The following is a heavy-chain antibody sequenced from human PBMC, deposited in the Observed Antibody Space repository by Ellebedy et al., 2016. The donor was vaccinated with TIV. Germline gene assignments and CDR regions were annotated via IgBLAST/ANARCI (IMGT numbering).Heavy chain of an antibody. CDR1: GGSISSGGYS. J-gene: IGHJ6*02. CDR2: IYHSGST. V-gene: IGHV4-30-2*01. Sequence: SETLSLTXTVSGGSISSGGYSWSWIRQPPGKGLEWIGYIYHSGSTYYNPSLKSRVTISVDRSKNQFSLKLSSVTAADTAVYYCARVSHIWFGELFADYYYYYGMDVWGQGTTVTVSS. CDR3: ARVSHIWFGELFADYYYYYGMDV. D-gene: IGHD3-10*01.